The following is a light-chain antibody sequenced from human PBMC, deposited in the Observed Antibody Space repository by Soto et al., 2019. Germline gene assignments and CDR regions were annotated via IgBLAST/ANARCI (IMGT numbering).Light chain of an antibody. CDR3: QQYDSFSMT. Sequence: DIQMTQSPSTLSASVGDRVTITCRASQSIRSWLAWYQQKPGKAPQLLIYDASNLESGVPSRFSGSGSVTEFTLTISSLQPDDFATYDCQQYDSFSMTFGRGTKVEVK. CDR2: DAS. V-gene: IGKV1-5*01. CDR1: QSIRSW. J-gene: IGKJ1*01.